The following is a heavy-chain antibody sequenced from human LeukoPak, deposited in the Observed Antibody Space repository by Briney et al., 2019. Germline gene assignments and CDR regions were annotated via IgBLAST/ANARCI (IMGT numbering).Heavy chain of an antibody. CDR1: GFTFSSYW. V-gene: IGHV3-53*01. CDR3: ARESSGYYFDY. Sequence: GGSLRLSCVTSGFTFSSYWMSWVRQAPGKGPECVSVIYPGGATYYADSVKGRFTISRDDSKNTLYLQMHSLRAEDTAVYYCARESSGYYFDYWGQGTLVTVSS. J-gene: IGHJ4*02. D-gene: IGHD6-25*01. CDR2: IYPGGAT.